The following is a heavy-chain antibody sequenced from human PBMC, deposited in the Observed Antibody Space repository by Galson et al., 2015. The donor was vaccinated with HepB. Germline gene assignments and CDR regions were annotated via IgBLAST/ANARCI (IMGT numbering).Heavy chain of an antibody. Sequence: SVKVSCKASGYTFTSHDINWVRQAPGQGLEWMVWMNPRSGNTGYAREFKGRVTVTRDTSISTAYMELSSLSSDDTAVYYCARGGGYYDDSGYHIDAFDIWGQGTRVSVAA. CDR3: ARGGGYYDDSGYHIDAFDI. J-gene: IGHJ3*02. D-gene: IGHD3-22*01. CDR2: MNPRSGNT. CDR1: GYTFTSHD. V-gene: IGHV1-8*01.